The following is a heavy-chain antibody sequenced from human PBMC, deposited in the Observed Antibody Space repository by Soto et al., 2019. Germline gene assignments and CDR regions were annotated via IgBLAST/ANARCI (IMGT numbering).Heavy chain of an antibody. J-gene: IGHJ5*02. CDR1: GGTFSSYA. CDR2: IIPIFGTA. Sequence: QVQLVQSGAEVKKPGSSVKVSCKASGGTFSSYAISWVRQAPGQVLEWMGGIIPIFGTANYAQKFQGRVTITADESTSTAYMELSSLRSEDTAVYYCARGRVGASQPWYWFDPWGQGTLVTVSS. CDR3: ARGRVGASQPWYWFDP. D-gene: IGHD1-26*01. V-gene: IGHV1-69*01.